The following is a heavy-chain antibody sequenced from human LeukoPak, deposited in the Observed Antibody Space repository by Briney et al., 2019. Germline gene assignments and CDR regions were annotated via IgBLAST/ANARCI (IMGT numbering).Heavy chain of an antibody. CDR3: AKLSGSVDY. CDR2: ISGSGGRT. D-gene: IGHD3-10*01. CDR1: GFTFSSYE. Sequence: GGSLRLSCAASGFTFSSYEMRWVRQAPGRGLEWVSAISGSGGRTYYADSVKRRFPISRDNSKHTLYLQMNSLRAEDTAVYYCAKLSGSVDYWGQGTLVTVSS. V-gene: IGHV3-23*01. J-gene: IGHJ4*02.